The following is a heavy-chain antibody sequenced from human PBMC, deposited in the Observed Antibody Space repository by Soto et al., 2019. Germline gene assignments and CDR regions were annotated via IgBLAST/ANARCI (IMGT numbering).Heavy chain of an antibody. CDR2: IKSKTDGGTT. D-gene: IGHD5-18*01. CDR1: GFTFSNAW. Sequence: GALRISWAAPGFTFSNAWMSWVRQAPGKGVEWVGRIKSKTDGGTTDYAAPVKGRFTISRDDSKNTLYLQMNSLKTEDTAVYYCTTVKALGYSYGYPNDYWGQGTLVTVSS. J-gene: IGHJ4*02. V-gene: IGHV3-15*01. CDR3: TTVKALGYSYGYPNDY.